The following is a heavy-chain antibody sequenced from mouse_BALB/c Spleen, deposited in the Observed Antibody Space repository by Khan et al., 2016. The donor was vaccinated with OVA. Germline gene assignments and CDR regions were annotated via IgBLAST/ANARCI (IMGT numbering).Heavy chain of an antibody. Sequence: VQLKQSGPELVKPGASVKMSCTASGYTFTSYDMHWVKQRPGQGLEWIGYINPENDGTKYNAKFKGKATLTADRSSSTAYMELSSLTSEVSAVYYCKRAEMCFDYWGQGTTLTVSS. CDR1: GYTFTSYD. J-gene: IGHJ2*01. CDR3: KRAEMCFDY. CDR2: INPENDGT. V-gene: IGHV1S136*01.